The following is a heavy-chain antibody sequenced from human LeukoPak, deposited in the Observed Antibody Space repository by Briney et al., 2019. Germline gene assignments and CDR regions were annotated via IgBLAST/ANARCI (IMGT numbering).Heavy chain of an antibody. CDR2: IYYSGST. Sequence: PSETLSLTCAVYGGSFSGYYWSWIRQPPGKGLEWIGSIYYSGSTYYNPSLKSRVTISVDTSKNQFSLKLSSVTAADTAVYYCARYRVGAYCGGDCYSSDYWGQGTLVTVSS. CDR3: ARYRVGAYCGGDCYSSDY. V-gene: IGHV4-34*01. CDR1: GGSFSGYY. J-gene: IGHJ4*02. D-gene: IGHD2-21*02.